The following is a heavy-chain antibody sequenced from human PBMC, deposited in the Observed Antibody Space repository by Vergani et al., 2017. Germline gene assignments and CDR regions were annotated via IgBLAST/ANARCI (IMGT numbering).Heavy chain of an antibody. D-gene: IGHD4-23*01. CDR3: AKVGGNNWFDP. Sequence: QVQLQESGPGLVKPSETLSLTCTVSGGSISSYYWSWIRQPPGKGLEWIGYIYYSGSTNYNPSLKRRVTISVDTSKNQFSLKLSSVTAADTAVYYCAKVGGNNWFDPWGQGTLVTVSS. CDR2: IYYSGST. J-gene: IGHJ5*02. V-gene: IGHV4-59*01. CDR1: GGSISSYY.